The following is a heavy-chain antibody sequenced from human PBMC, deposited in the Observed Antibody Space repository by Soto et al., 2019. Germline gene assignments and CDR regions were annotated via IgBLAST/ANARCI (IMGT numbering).Heavy chain of an antibody. CDR3: ARDPGIPGRFWYFDL. V-gene: IGHV1-2*02. D-gene: IGHD3-3*01. J-gene: IGHJ2*01. Sequence: QVVLVQSGPEVKRPGGSVKVSCRASGYAFRNYYIHWVRQTPGQGLEWLGWVNPKRGDAIYAQKFQGRVVMTSDTATSTAYLEVNRLTSDDSAVFFCARDPGIPGRFWYFDLWGRGTRVTVSS. CDR1: GYAFRNYY. CDR2: VNPKRGDA.